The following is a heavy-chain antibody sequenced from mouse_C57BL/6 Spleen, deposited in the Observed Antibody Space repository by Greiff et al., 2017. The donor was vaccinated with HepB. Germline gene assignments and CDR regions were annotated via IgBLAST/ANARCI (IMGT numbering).Heavy chain of an antibody. CDR2: IRLKSDNYAT. D-gene: IGHD1-1*02. Sequence: EVKVEESGGGLVQPGGSMKLSCVASGFTFSNYWMNWVRQSPEKGLEWVAQIRLKSDNYATHYAESVKGRFTISRDDSKSSVYLQMNNLRAEDTGIYYCTGGGGDWYFDVWGTGTTVTVSS. CDR1: GFTFSNYW. CDR3: TGGGGDWYFDV. J-gene: IGHJ1*03. V-gene: IGHV6-3*01.